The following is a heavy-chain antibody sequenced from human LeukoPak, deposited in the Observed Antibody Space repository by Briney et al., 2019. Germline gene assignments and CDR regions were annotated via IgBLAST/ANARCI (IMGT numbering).Heavy chain of an antibody. CDR3: ARERAVTTYYYFDY. CDR1: GGSISSYY. D-gene: IGHD4-17*01. CDR2: IYYSGST. J-gene: IGHJ4*02. Sequence: PSQTLSLTCTVSGGSISSYYWSWIRQPPGKGLEWIGYIYYSGSTNYNPSLKSRVTISVDTSKNQFSLKLSSVTAADTAVYYCARERAVTTYYYFDYWGQGTLVTVSS. V-gene: IGHV4-59*01.